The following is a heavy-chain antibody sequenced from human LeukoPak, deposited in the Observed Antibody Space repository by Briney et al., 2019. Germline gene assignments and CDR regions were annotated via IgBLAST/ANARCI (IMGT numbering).Heavy chain of an antibody. J-gene: IGHJ4*02. CDR3: ARQSWVTGYFDY. CDR1: GFTFSSYA. D-gene: IGHD1-14*01. CDR2: IYPGDSDT. Sequence: GGSLRLSCAASGFTFSSYAMRWVRQAPGKGLEWMGIIYPGDSDTRYSPSFQGQVTISADKSISTAYLQWSSLKASDTAMYYCARQSWVTGYFDYWGQGTLVTVSS. V-gene: IGHV5-51*01.